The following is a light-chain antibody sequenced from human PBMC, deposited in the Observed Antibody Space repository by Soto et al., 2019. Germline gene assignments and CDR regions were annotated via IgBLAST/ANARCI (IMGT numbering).Light chain of an antibody. J-gene: IGKJ4*01. CDR1: QSVTSN. CDR2: GAS. V-gene: IGKV3-15*01. CDR3: QQYNTWKVT. Sequence: EIVMTQSPATLSVSPGERVTFSCRASQSVTSNLAWYQHKPGQAPRLLISGASTGATGVPARFSGGGSGTEFTLTINSLQSEDFAVYYCQQYNTWKVTFGGRTKV.